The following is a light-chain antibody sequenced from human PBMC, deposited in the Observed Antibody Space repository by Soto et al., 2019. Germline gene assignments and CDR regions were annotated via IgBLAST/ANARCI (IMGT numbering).Light chain of an antibody. V-gene: IGKV3-11*01. CDR2: DAS. Sequence: EIVLTQSPGTLSLSPGERATLSCRAIESVVSSYLAWYQLKPGQAPRLLIYDASNRATGVPARFSGSGSGTDFTLTISSLEPEDFAVYYCQQRNDWRRGTFGQGTRLEIK. CDR1: ESVVSSY. J-gene: IGKJ5*01. CDR3: QQRNDWRRGT.